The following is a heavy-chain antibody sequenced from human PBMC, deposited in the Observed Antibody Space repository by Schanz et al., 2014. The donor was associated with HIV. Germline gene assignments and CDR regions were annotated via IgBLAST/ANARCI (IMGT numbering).Heavy chain of an antibody. CDR1: GFTFDEYA. V-gene: IGHV3-9*01. CDR3: AKVLIPMIAVPYYGMDV. CDR2: ISWNSGSI. D-gene: IGHD3-22*01. Sequence: VHLVESGGGVVQPGRSLRLSCVGSGFTFDEYAMHWVRQAPGKGLEWVSSISWNSGSIDYADSAKGRFTISRDNAKNSLYLQMNSLRAEDTAVYYCAKVLIPMIAVPYYGMDVWGQGTTVTVSS. J-gene: IGHJ6*02.